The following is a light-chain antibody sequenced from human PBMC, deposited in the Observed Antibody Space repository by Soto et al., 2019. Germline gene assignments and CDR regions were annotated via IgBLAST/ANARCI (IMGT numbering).Light chain of an antibody. CDR3: SSYTRNSTLV. J-gene: IGLJ2*01. CDR1: SSDVGGYNY. Sequence: QSVLTQPASVSGSPGQSITISCTGTSSDVGGYNYVSWYQQHPGKAPKLMIYEVSNRPSGVSNRFSGSKFGNTASLTISGLQAEDEADYYCSSYTRNSTLVFGGGTKLTVL. V-gene: IGLV2-14*01. CDR2: EVS.